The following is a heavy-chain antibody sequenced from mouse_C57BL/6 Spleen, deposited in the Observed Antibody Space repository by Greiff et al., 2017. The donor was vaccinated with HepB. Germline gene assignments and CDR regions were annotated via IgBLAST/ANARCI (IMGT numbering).Heavy chain of an antibody. Sequence: VQLKESGGGLVKPGGSLKLSCAASGFTFSDYGMHWVRQAPEKGLEWVAYISSGSSTIYYADTVKGRFTISIDNAKNTLFLQMTSLRSEDTAMYYCAIYYGSSYYAMDYWGQGTSVTVSS. CDR2: ISSGSSTI. J-gene: IGHJ4*01. V-gene: IGHV5-17*01. D-gene: IGHD1-1*01. CDR3: AIYYGSSYYAMDY. CDR1: GFTFSDYG.